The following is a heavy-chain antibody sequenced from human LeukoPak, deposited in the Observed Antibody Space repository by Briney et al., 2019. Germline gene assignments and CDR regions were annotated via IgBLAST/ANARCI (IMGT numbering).Heavy chain of an antibody. CDR2: INPSGGST. V-gene: IGHV1-46*01. D-gene: IGHD2-15*01. CDR3: ARDLGYCSGGSCYSDAFDI. Sequence: ASVKVSCKASGYTFTHNFMHWVRQAPGQGLEWMGIINPSGGSTSYAQKFQGRVTMTKDMSTSTVYMELSSLRSEDTAVYYCARDLGYCSGGSCYSDAFDIWGQGTMVTVSS. J-gene: IGHJ3*02. CDR1: GYTFTHNF.